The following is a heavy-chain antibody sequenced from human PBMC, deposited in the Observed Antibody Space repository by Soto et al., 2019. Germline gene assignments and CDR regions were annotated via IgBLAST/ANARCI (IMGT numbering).Heavy chain of an antibody. CDR3: ARDPEHPPLLTD. J-gene: IGHJ3*01. CDR2: IYYSGST. V-gene: IGHV4-31*03. Sequence: SETLSLTCTVSGGSNSSGGYYWSWIRQHPGKGLEWIGYIYYSGSTYYNPSLKSRVTISVDTSKNQFSLKLSSVTAADTAVYYCARDPEHPPLLTDWGQGTMVTVSS. D-gene: IGHD1-26*01. CDR1: GGSNSSGGYY.